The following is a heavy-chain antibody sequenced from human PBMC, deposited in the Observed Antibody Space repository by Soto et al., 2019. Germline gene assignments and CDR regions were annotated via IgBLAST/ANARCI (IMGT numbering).Heavy chain of an antibody. J-gene: IGHJ6*02. CDR1: GGSISSGDYY. CDR2: IYYSGST. Sequence: SKTLSLTCTVSGGSISSGDYYWSWISQPPGKGLEWIGYIYYSGSTYYNPSLKSRVTISVDTSKNQFSLKLSSVTAADTAVYYCARDITRVRGVMGYYYYYGMDVWGQGSTVTVAS. CDR3: ARDITRVRGVMGYYYYYGMDV. V-gene: IGHV4-30-4*01. D-gene: IGHD3-10*01.